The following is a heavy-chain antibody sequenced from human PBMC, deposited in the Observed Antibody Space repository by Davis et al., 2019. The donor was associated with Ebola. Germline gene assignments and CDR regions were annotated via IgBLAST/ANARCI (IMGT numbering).Heavy chain of an antibody. CDR1: GFTFSSYG. D-gene: IGHD5-24*01. J-gene: IGHJ4*02. CDR2: IWYDGRNK. V-gene: IGHV3-33*08. Sequence: PGGSLRLSCAASGFTFSSYGMHWVRQAPGKGLEWVAVIWYDGRNKDYGDSVKGRFTISRDNSKNTVYLQMNSLRAEDTAVYYCARRDGYDAFDYWGQGALVTVSS. CDR3: ARRDGYDAFDY.